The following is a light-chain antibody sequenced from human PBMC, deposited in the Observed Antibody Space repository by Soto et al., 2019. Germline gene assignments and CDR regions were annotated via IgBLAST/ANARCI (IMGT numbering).Light chain of an antibody. V-gene: IGKV3-15*01. CDR3: QKYTDWPRT. CDR2: DDY. CDR1: QSIGTY. J-gene: IGKJ1*01. Sequence: ETVRTQAPPTVPLSPGERAIVSCRASQSIGTYLAWYQQKRGQSNRIIIYDDYTRATGIHARFSGSGSGTEFTLTINSMQSDEFAIYYCQKYTDWPRTCGQGTQVDIK.